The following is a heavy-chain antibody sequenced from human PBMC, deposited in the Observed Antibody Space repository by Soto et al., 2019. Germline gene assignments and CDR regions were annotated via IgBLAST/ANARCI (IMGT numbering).Heavy chain of an antibody. V-gene: IGHV3-74*01. CDR2: INSDGSST. CDR1: GFTFSSYG. J-gene: IGHJ5*02. Sequence: PGGSLRLSCAASGFTFSSYGMHWVRQAPGKGLVWVSRINSDGSSTSYADSVKGRFTISRDNAKNTLYLQMNSLRAEDTAVYYCAREGMYYDILTGYYPTGWFDPWGQGTLVTVSS. CDR3: AREGMYYDILTGYYPTGWFDP. D-gene: IGHD3-9*01.